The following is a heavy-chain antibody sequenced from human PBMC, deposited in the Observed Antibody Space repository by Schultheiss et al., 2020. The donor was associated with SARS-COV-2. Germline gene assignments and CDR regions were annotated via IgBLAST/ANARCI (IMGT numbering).Heavy chain of an antibody. Sequence: GSLRLSCAVYGGSFRIYSWSWIRQPPEKGLEWIGEITHSGGTNYNPSLESRVSISVDTSKNQVSLKVRSVTAADTAVYYCARVVGGPTFEAFFGMDVWGQGTTVTVSS. D-gene: IGHD1-26*01. CDR2: ITHSGGT. J-gene: IGHJ6*02. V-gene: IGHV4-34*01. CDR1: GGSFRIYS. CDR3: ARVVGGPTFEAFFGMDV.